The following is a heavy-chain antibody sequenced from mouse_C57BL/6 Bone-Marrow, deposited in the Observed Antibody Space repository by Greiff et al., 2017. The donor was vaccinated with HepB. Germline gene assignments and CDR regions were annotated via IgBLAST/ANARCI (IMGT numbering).Heavy chain of an antibody. J-gene: IGHJ3*01. D-gene: IGHD2-4*01. CDR3: ARFDYDEGAWFAY. Sequence: QVQLQQSGAELARPGASVKLSCKASGYTFTSYGISWVKQRTGQGLEWIGEIYPRSGNTYYNEKFKGKATLTADKSSSTAYMELRILTSEDSAVYFCARFDYDEGAWFAYWGQGTLVTVSA. CDR1: GYTFTSYG. CDR2: IYPRSGNT. V-gene: IGHV1-81*01.